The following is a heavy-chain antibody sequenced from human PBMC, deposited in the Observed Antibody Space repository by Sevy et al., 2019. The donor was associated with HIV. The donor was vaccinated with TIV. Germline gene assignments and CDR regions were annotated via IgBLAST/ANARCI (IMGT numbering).Heavy chain of an antibody. D-gene: IGHD6-6*01. V-gene: IGHV3-21*01. CDR1: GFTFSSYS. Sequence: GGSLRLSCAASGFTFSSYSMNWVRQAPGKGLEWVSSISSSSSYIYYADSVKGRFTISRDNAKNSLYLQMNSLRAEGTAVYYCASSGSSGGYFDYWGQGTLVTVSS. CDR3: ASSGSSGGYFDY. CDR2: ISSSSSYI. J-gene: IGHJ4*02.